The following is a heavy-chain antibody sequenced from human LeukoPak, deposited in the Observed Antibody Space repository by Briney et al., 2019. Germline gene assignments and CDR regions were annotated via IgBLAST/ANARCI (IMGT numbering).Heavy chain of an antibody. CDR1: GLTVSTNY. Sequence: GGSLRLSCAASGLTVSTNYMSWVRQAPGKGLEWVSVIYRDGRTYYADSVKGRFTISRDNSKNNLYLQMNSLRAEDAAVYYCARDRYYASENYLLFDCWGQGTLVTVSS. CDR3: ARDRYYASENYLLFDC. CDR2: IYRDGRT. V-gene: IGHV3-66*01. D-gene: IGHD3-10*01. J-gene: IGHJ4*02.